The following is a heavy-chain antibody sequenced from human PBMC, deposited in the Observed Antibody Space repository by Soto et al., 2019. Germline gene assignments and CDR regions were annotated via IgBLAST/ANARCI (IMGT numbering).Heavy chain of an antibody. CDR3: ARARSLWFGELF. D-gene: IGHD3-10*01. Sequence: SETLSLTCTVSGGYVSSGSYYWSWIRQPPGKGLEWIGYIYYSGSTNYNPSLKSRVTISVDTSKNQFSLKLSSVTAADTAVYYCARARSLWFGELFWGQGTLVTVSS. J-gene: IGHJ4*02. CDR2: IYYSGST. V-gene: IGHV4-61*01. CDR1: GGYVSSGSYY.